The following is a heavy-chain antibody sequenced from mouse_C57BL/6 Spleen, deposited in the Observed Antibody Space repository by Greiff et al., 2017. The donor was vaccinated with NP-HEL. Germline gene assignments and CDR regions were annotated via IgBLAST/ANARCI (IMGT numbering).Heavy chain of an antibody. CDR2: IYPGDGDT. D-gene: IGHD1-1*02. CDR3: ARGELWFDY. V-gene: IGHV1-82*01. CDR1: GYAFSSSW. J-gene: IGHJ2*01. Sequence: VQLQESGPELVKPGASVKISCKASGYAFSSSWMNWVKQRPGKGLEWIGRIYPGDGDTNYNGKFKGKATLTADKSSSTAYMQLSSLTSEDSAVYFCARGELWFDYWGQGTTLTVSS.